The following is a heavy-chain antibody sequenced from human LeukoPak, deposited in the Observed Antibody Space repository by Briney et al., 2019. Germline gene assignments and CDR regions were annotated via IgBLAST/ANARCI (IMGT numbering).Heavy chain of an antibody. CDR3: AKQGYVAAPYYYYYMVV. D-gene: IGHD6-13*01. J-gene: IGHJ6*03. CDR2: IYYSGST. V-gene: IGHV4-59*01. Sequence: SETLSLTCTVSGGSISSYYWSWIRQPPGKGLEWIGYIYYSGSTNYNPSLKSRVTISVDTPKNQFSLKLSSVTAADTAVYYCAKQGYVAAPYYYYYMVVWGKGATVTVSS. CDR1: GGSISSYY.